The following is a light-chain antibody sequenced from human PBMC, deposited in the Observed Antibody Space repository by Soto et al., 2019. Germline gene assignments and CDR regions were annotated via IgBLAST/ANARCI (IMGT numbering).Light chain of an antibody. CDR1: QSVSSSS. CDR3: QRYGSSPLIT. V-gene: IGKV3-20*01. CDR2: GTS. Sequence: ETVLTQSPGTLSLPPGERATISCGASQSVSSSSLAWYQQRPGQAPRLLIYGTSSRATGIPDRFSGSGSGTDFTLTISRLEPEDFAVYFCQRYGSSPLITFGQGTRLEIK. J-gene: IGKJ5*01.